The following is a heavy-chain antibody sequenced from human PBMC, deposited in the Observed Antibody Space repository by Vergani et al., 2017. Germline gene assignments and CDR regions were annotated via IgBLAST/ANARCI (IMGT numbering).Heavy chain of an antibody. CDR1: GFTFDDYG. CDR2: ISSSSSYI. V-gene: IGHV3-21*01. D-gene: IGHD3-16*01. CDR3: ARDDYGKNYYYYGMDV. J-gene: IGHJ6*02. Sequence: EVQLVESGGGVVRPGGSLRLSCAASGFTFDDYGMSWVRQAPGKGLEWVSSISSSSSYIYYADSVKGRFTISRDNAKNSLYLQMNSLRAEDTAVYYCARDDYGKNYYYYGMDVWGQGTTVTVSS.